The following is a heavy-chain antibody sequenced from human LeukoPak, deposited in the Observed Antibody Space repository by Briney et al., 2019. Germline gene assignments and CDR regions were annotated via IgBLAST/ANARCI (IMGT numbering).Heavy chain of an antibody. V-gene: IGHV3-23*01. J-gene: IGHJ4*02. D-gene: IGHD1-26*01. CDR2: ISGSGGST. CDR1: GFTFSSYA. CDR3: AKDRRLGVGATRGATDY. Sequence: GGSLRLSCAASGFTFSSYAMSWVRQAPGKGLEWVSAISGSGGSTYYADSVKDRFTISSDNSKNTLYLQMNSLRAEDTAVYYCAKDRRLGVGATRGATDYWGQGTLVTVSS.